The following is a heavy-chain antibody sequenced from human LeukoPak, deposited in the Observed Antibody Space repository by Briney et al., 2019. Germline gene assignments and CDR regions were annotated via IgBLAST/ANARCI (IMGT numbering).Heavy chain of an antibody. CDR2: INPNSGGT. V-gene: IGHV1-2*02. CDR1: GGTFSSYA. Sequence: ASVKVSCKASGGTFSSYAISWVRQAPGQRLEWMGWINPNSGGTNYAQKFQGRVTMTRDTSISTAYMELSRLRSDDTAVYYCASQAGTVTTEYYFDYWGQGTLVTVSS. CDR3: ASQAGTVTTEYYFDY. D-gene: IGHD4-11*01. J-gene: IGHJ4*02.